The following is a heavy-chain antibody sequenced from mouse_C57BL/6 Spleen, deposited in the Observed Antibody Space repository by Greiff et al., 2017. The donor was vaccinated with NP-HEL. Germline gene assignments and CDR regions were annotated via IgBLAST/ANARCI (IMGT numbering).Heavy chain of an antibody. CDR3: ASLTTVVPYWYFDV. J-gene: IGHJ1*03. CDR1: GFTFSSYG. V-gene: IGHV5-6*01. CDR2: ISSGGSYT. D-gene: IGHD1-1*01. Sequence: VQLKESGGDLVKPGGSLKLSCAASGFTFSSYGMSWVRQTPDKRLEWVATISSGGSYTYYPDSVKGRFTISRDNAKNTLYLQMSSLKSEDTAMYYCASLTTVVPYWYFDVWGTGTTVTVSS.